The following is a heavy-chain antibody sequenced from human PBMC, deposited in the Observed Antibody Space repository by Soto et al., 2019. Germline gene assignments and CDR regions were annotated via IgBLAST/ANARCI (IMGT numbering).Heavy chain of an antibody. CDR1: GFTFSSYS. V-gene: IGHV3-48*01. D-gene: IGHD4-17*01. Sequence: EVQLVESGGGLVQPGGSLRLSCAASGFTFSSYSMNWVRQAPGKGLEWVSYISSSSSTIYYADSVKGRFTISRDNAKNSLYLQMNSLRAEDTAVYYCARVYGDYPADSDYWGQGTLVTVSS. CDR2: ISSSSSTI. J-gene: IGHJ4*02. CDR3: ARVYGDYPADSDY.